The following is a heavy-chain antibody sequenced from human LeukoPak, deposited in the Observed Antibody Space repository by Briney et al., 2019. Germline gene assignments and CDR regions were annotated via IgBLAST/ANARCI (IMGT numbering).Heavy chain of an antibody. V-gene: IGHV3-53*01. CDR3: ASLITMVRGVIRAYFDY. D-gene: IGHD3-10*01. CDR1: GFTVSSNY. J-gene: IGHJ4*02. CDR2: IYSGGST. Sequence: PGGSLRLSCAASGFTVSSNYMSWVRQAPGKGLEWVSVIYSGGSTYYADSVKGRFTISRDNSKNTLYLQMNSLRAGDTAVYYCASLITMVRGVIRAYFDYWGQGTLVTVSS.